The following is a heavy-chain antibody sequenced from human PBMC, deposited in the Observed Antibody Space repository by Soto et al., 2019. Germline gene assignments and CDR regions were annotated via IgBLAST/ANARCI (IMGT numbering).Heavy chain of an antibody. CDR3: ARDLSMVRGDAFDI. CDR2: ISSSSGYI. CDR1: GFIFSTYS. J-gene: IGHJ3*02. D-gene: IGHD3-10*01. Sequence: EVQLVESGGGLVKPGGSLRLSCAASGFIFSTYSMSWVRQAPGKGLEWVSSISSSSGYIYYADSVMGRFTISRDNAKNSLYLQMNSLRAEDTAVYYCARDLSMVRGDAFDIWGQGTMVTVSS. V-gene: IGHV3-21*01.